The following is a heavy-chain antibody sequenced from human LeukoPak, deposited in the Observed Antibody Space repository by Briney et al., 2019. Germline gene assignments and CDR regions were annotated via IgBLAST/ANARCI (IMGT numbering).Heavy chain of an antibody. CDR2: INHDGSEK. Sequence: GGSLRRSCAASGFTFSTYWMTRVRQPPGKGLEWVAHINHDGSEKYYVDSVKGRFTISRDNAKNSLYLQMNSLRVEDTAVYYCARDRAVAGLCDYWGQGTLVTVSS. V-gene: IGHV3-7*01. D-gene: IGHD6-19*01. J-gene: IGHJ4*02. CDR1: GFTFSTYW. CDR3: ARDRAVAGLCDY.